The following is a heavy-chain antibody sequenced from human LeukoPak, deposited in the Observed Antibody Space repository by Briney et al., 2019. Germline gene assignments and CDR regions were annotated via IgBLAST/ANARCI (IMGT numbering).Heavy chain of an antibody. V-gene: IGHV4-61*01. D-gene: IGHD6-13*01. CDR2: IYYSGST. J-gene: IGHJ4*02. CDR1: DGSVSSGSYY. Sequence: PSETLSLTCTVSDGSVSSGSYYWSWIRQPPGKGLEWIGYIYYSGSTSYNPSLKSRVTISVDTSKNQFSLKLNSVTAADTAVYFCARDMRGSSSWPTVDYWGQGTLVTVSS. CDR3: ARDMRGSSSWPTVDY.